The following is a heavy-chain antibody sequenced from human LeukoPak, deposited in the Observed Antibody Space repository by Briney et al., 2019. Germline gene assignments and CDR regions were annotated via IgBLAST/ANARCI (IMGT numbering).Heavy chain of an antibody. CDR3: ARGNYYDSSGYFSDYGYYYGMDV. Sequence: SQTLSLTCAVSGGSISSGGYSWSWIRQPPGKGLEWIGYIYHSGSTYYNPSLKSRVTISVDRSKNQFSLKLSSVTAADTAVYYCARGNYYDSSGYFSDYGYYYGMDVWGQGTTVTVSS. CDR2: IYHSGST. D-gene: IGHD3-22*01. CDR1: GGSISSGGYS. J-gene: IGHJ6*02. V-gene: IGHV4-30-2*01.